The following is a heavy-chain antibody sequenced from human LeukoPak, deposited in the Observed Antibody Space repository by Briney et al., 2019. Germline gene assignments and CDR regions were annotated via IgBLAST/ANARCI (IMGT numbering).Heavy chain of an antibody. CDR3: ARYTAMVSDAFDI. J-gene: IGHJ3*02. Sequence: SETLSLTCTVSGGSISSYYWSWIRQPPGKGLEWIGYIYYSGSTNYNPSLKSRVTISVDTSKNQFSLKLSPVTAADTAVYYCARYTAMVSDAFDIWGQGTMVTVSS. D-gene: IGHD5-18*01. V-gene: IGHV4-59*01. CDR2: IYYSGST. CDR1: GGSISSYY.